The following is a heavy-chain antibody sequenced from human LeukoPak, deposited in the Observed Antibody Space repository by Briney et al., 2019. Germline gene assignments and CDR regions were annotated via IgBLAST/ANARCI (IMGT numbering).Heavy chain of an antibody. CDR1: GVSFNTYY. CDR3: ARARRDCRSTICRRYHFYYYMDV. Sequence: PSETLSLTCTVSGVSFNTYYWSWIRQPAGKGLEWIGRIYTSGSTNYNPSLKSRVTMSVDTSKNQFSLKLSSVTAADTAVYYCARARRDCRSTICRRYHFYYYMDVWGKGTTVTVSS. V-gene: IGHV4-4*07. D-gene: IGHD2-2*01. CDR2: IYTSGST. J-gene: IGHJ6*03.